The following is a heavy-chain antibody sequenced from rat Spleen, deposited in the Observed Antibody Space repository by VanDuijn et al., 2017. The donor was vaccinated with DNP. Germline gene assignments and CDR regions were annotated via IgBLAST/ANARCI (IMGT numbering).Heavy chain of an antibody. CDR1: GFIFSDYN. Sequence: EVQLVESGGGLVQPGRSLKLSCAASGFIFSDYNMAWVRQAPKKGLEWVATISTSGSRTYYPDSGKGRFTISRDNAKSSLYLQMNSLKSEYTATYYGATHGLRGWGYWGQGVMVTVSS. V-gene: IGHV5S10*01. D-gene: IGHD1-11*01. CDR2: ISTSGSRT. CDR3: ATHGLRGWGY. J-gene: IGHJ2*01.